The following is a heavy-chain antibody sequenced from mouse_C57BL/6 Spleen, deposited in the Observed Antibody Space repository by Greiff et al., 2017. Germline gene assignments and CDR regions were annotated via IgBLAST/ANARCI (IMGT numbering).Heavy chain of an antibody. D-gene: IGHD1-1*01. CDR2: ISSGSSTI. J-gene: IGHJ2*01. Sequence: EVKLMESGGGLVKPGGSLKLSCAASGFTFSDYGMHWVRQAPEKGLEWVAYISSGSSTIYYADKVKGRFTIARDNAKNTLFLQMTSLRSEDTAMYYCARPFYYGSSYFDYWGQGTTLTVSS. V-gene: IGHV5-17*01. CDR1: GFTFSDYG. CDR3: ARPFYYGSSYFDY.